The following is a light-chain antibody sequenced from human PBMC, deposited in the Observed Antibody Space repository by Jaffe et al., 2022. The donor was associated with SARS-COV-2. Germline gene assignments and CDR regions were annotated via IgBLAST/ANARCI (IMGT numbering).Light chain of an antibody. Sequence: QSALTQPASVSGSPGQSITISCSGTSSDIGGYNYVSWYLHHPGKAPKLMIYDVSNRPSGVSNRFSGSKSGNTASLTISGLQAEDEADYYCSSYTSSSTLVFGTGTKVTVL. CDR1: SSDIGGYNY. J-gene: IGLJ1*01. CDR2: DVS. V-gene: IGLV2-14*03. CDR3: SSYTSSSTLV.